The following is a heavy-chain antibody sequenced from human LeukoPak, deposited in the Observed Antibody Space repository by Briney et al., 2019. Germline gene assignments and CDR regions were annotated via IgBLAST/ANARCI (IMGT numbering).Heavy chain of an antibody. Sequence: GGSLRLSCVASGFTFSDYAMNWVRQAPGKGLEWVSVISTSGSGTYYADSVKGRFTISRDNAKNSLYLQMNSLRGEDTAVYYCARDRDYFDYWGQGTLVTVSS. CDR3: ARDRDYFDY. CDR1: GFTFSDYA. J-gene: IGHJ4*02. CDR2: ISTSGSGT. D-gene: IGHD3-10*01. V-gene: IGHV3-23*01.